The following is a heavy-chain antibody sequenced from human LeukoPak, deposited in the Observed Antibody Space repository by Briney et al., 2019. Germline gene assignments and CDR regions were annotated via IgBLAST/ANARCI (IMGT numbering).Heavy chain of an antibody. V-gene: IGHV4-34*01. J-gene: IGHJ4*02. CDR1: GGTFSGYY. CDR3: ARDLRTTAFDY. CDR2: ISHSGST. Sequence: SETLCLTCAVYGGTFSGYYWSWIRQPPGKGLEWIGEISHSGSTNYNPSLKSRVTISVDTSKNPFALKLSSVTAADTAVYYCARDLRTTAFDYWGQGTLVTVSS. D-gene: IGHD4-17*01.